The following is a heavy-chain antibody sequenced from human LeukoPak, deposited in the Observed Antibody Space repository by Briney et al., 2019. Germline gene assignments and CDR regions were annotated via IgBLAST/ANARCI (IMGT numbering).Heavy chain of an antibody. J-gene: IGHJ4*02. D-gene: IGHD2-15*01. CDR1: GFTFSGYP. Sequence: PGGSLRLSCAASGFTFSGYPIHWVRQAPGKGLEWVAVISYDGSNKYYADSMKGRFTISRDNSKNTLYLQMNSLRAEDTAVYYCAREAVEAFDYWGQGTLVTVSS. CDR3: AREAVEAFDY. V-gene: IGHV3-30-3*01. CDR2: ISYDGSNK.